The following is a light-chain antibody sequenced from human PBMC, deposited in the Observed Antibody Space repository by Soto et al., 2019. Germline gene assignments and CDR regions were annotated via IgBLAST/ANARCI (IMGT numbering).Light chain of an antibody. CDR2: DVT. CDR3: SSFTGRNNLV. V-gene: IGLV2-8*01. Sequence: QSVLTQSPSASGSPGQSVTISCTGTSCNIGGYNSVSWYQQHPDKAPKVMIYDVTKRPSGVPDRFSGSKSGNTASLTVSALQAEEEADYYCSSFTGRNNLVFGTGTKVTVL. J-gene: IGLJ1*01. CDR1: SCNIGGYNS.